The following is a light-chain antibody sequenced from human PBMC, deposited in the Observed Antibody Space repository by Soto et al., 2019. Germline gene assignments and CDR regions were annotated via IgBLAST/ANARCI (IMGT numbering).Light chain of an antibody. CDR1: QSVSSY. CDR2: DAS. Sequence: EIVLTQSPATLSLSPGERATLSCRASQSVSSYLAWYQQKPGQAPRLLIYDASNRATGIPARFSGSGSGTDFTLTISSLEPEDFAVYYCQLRSNWPTFGGGTKVDIK. V-gene: IGKV3-11*01. J-gene: IGKJ4*01. CDR3: QLRSNWPT.